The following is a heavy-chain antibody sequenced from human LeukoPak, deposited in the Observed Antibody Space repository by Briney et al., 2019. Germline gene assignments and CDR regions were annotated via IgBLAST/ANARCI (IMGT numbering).Heavy chain of an antibody. CDR1: GGSISSSSYY. Sequence: SETLSLTCTVSGGSISSSSYYWGWIRQPPGKGLEWIGSLYYAGNTFLNPTLDSRVTIIVDKSKNQFSLKLRSATAADTAVYYCARAARLRITLVRLIHAAFDMWGQGTMVTVSS. CDR2: LYYAGNT. CDR3: ARAARLRITLVRLIHAAFDM. D-gene: IGHD3-10*01. V-gene: IGHV4-39*02. J-gene: IGHJ3*02.